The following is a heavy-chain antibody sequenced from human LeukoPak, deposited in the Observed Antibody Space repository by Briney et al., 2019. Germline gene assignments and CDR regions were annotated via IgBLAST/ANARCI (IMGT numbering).Heavy chain of an antibody. CDR2: ISWDGGST. D-gene: IGHD3-22*01. J-gene: IGHJ4*02. CDR3: AKDIRSGYYDSSGYFPDY. CDR1: GFTFDDYT. V-gene: IGHV3-43*01. Sequence: GGSLRLSCAASGFTFDDYTMHWVRQAPGKGLEWVSLISWDGGSTYYADSVKGRFTISRDNSKNSLYLQMNSLRTEDTALYYCAKDIRSGYYDSSGYFPDYWGQGTLVTVSS.